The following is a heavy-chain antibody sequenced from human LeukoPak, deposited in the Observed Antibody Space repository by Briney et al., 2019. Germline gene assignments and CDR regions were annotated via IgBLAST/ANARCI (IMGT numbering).Heavy chain of an antibody. Sequence: GGSLRLSCAASGFTFSSYSMNWVRQAPGKGLEWVSYISSSSSTIYYADSVKGRFTISRDNAKNSLYLQMNSLRAEDTAVYYCARGFQTPQIVVVPAAPPDAFDIWGQGTMVTVSS. CDR2: ISSSSSTI. D-gene: IGHD2-2*01. V-gene: IGHV3-48*01. J-gene: IGHJ3*02. CDR3: ARGFQTPQIVVVPAAPPDAFDI. CDR1: GFTFSSYS.